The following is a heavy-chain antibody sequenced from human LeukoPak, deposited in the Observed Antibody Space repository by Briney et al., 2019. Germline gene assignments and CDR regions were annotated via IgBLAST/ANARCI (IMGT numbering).Heavy chain of an antibody. CDR3: ARDHSSSWYYYYGMDV. D-gene: IGHD6-13*01. V-gene: IGHV3-9*01. J-gene: IGHJ6*02. CDR1: GFTFDDYA. CDR2: IDWNSGDV. Sequence: PGGSLRLSCAASGFTFDDYAMHWVRQVPGKGLEWVSSIDWNSGDVGYADSVKGRFTISRDNAKNSLYLQMNSLRAEDTAVYYCARDHSSSWYYYYGMDVWGQGTTVTVSS.